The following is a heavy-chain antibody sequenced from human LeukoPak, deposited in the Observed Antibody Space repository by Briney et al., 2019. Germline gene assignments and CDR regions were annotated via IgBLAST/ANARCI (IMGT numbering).Heavy chain of an antibody. CDR3: ARGYSSSWFIFDY. Sequence: GGSLRLPCAASGFTVSSNYMSWVRQAPGKGLEWVSVIYSGGSTSYADSVKGRFTISRDNPKNTLYLQMSSLRAEDTAVYYCARGYSSSWFIFDYWGQGILVTVSS. CDR1: GFTVSSNY. CDR2: IYSGGST. J-gene: IGHJ4*02. V-gene: IGHV3-53*01. D-gene: IGHD6-13*01.